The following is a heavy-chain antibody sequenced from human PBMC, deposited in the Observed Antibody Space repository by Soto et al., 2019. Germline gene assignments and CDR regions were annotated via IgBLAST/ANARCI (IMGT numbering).Heavy chain of an antibody. D-gene: IGHD4-17*01. J-gene: IGHJ2*01. CDR3: AIGYGDYVFVYFDL. Sequence: QVQLQESGPGLVKPSQTLSLTCTVSGGSISSGDYYWSWIRQPPGKGLVWIGYIYYSGSTYYNPSLKGRVTISVATSKDQFSLKLSSVTAADTAVYYCAIGYGDYVFVYFDLWGRGTLVTVSS. V-gene: IGHV4-30-4*01. CDR1: GGSISSGDYY. CDR2: IYYSGST.